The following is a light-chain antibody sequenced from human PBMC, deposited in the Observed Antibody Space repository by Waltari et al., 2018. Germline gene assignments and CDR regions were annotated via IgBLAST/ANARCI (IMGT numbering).Light chain of an antibody. CDR2: LNSDGSH. V-gene: IGLV4-69*01. J-gene: IGLJ2*01. CDR1: SGHRSYA. CDR3: QTWGDGTVV. Sequence: QLVLTQSPSASASLGASVKLTCTLRSGHRSYAIAWHQQQPEKGPRYLMKLNSDGSHNKGDGIPDRFSGSSSGAERYLTISSLQSEDEADYYCQTWGDGTVVFGGGTKLTVL.